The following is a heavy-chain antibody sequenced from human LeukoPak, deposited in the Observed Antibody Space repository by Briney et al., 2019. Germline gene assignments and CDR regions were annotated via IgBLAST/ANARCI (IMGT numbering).Heavy chain of an antibody. CDR3: ARDLIVVVNPKPEYFQH. V-gene: IGHV4-59*01. D-gene: IGHD3-22*01. J-gene: IGHJ1*01. CDR1: GGSISGYY. CDR2: IYYSGST. Sequence: PSETLSLTCTVSGGSISGYYWSWIRQPPGKGLEWIGYIYYSGSTKYNPSLKSRVTISVDASKNQFSLRLSSLTAADTAVYYCARDLIVVVNPKPEYFQHWGQGTLVTVSS.